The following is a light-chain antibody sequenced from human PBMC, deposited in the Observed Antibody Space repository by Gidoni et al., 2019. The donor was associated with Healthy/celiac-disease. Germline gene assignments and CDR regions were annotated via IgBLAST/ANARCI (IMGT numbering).Light chain of an antibody. V-gene: IGLV2-14*03. Sequence: QSALTQPAAVSGSPGQSITISCPGTSSDVGGYNYVSWYQQHPGKAPKLMIYDVSKRPSGVSHRFSGSKSGNTASLTISGLQAEDEADYYCSSYTSSSTLVVFGGGTKLTVL. CDR3: SSYTSSSTLVV. J-gene: IGLJ2*01. CDR2: DVS. CDR1: SSDVGGYNY.